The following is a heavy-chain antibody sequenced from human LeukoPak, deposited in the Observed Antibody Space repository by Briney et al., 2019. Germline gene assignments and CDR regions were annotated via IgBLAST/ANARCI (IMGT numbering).Heavy chain of an antibody. Sequence: PSQTLSLTCTVSGGSISSGSYYWSWIRQPAGKGLEWIGRIYTSGSTNYNPSLKSRVTISVDTSKNQFSLKLSSVTAADTAVYYCAREVVPAATHYYYYGMDVWGKGTTVTVSS. V-gene: IGHV4-61*02. CDR3: AREVVPAATHYYYYGMDV. CDR1: GGSISSGSYY. D-gene: IGHD2-2*01. J-gene: IGHJ6*04. CDR2: IYTSGST.